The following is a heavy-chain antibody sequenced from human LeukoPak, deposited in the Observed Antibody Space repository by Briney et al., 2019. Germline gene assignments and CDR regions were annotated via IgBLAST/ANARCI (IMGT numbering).Heavy chain of an antibody. Sequence: GSLRLSCAASGFTFSHYGMHWVRQAPGKGLEWVAGIQYDGSKTYYGDSVKGRFSISRDNSRNTLYLQMSSLRAEDTAVYSCARDVDTSNHMSIFDPWGQGTLVTVSS. CDR2: IQYDGSKT. D-gene: IGHD2-21*01. J-gene: IGHJ5*02. V-gene: IGHV3-33*08. CDR3: ARDVDTSNHMSIFDP. CDR1: GFTFSHYG.